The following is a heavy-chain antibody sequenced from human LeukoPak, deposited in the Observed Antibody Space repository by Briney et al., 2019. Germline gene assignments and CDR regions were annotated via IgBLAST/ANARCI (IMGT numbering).Heavy chain of an antibody. D-gene: IGHD3-10*01. Sequence: QPGGSLRLSCAASGFTVSSNFMSWVRQAPGKGLEWVSVIYSGGSTYYADSVKGRFTISRDNSKNTLYLQMNSMRVEDTAVYYCALGLVTDYWGQGALVTVSS. CDR1: GFTVSSNF. CDR2: IYSGGST. J-gene: IGHJ4*02. CDR3: ALGLVTDY. V-gene: IGHV3-66*01.